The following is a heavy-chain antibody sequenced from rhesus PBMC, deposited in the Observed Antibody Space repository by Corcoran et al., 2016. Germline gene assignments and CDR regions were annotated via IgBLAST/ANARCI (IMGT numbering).Heavy chain of an antibody. CDR3: AGRIVGATLDY. V-gene: IGHV4-127*01. J-gene: IGHJ4*01. D-gene: IGHD1-44*02. CDR1: GYSISSGYG. CDR2: IGGSSGST. Sequence: QVQLQESGPGLVKPSETLSLTCAVSGYSISSGYGWSWIRQPPGKGLEWIGYIGGSSGSTNYNPSLKSRVTISKDTSKNQFSLKLSSVTAADTAGYYCAGRIVGATLDYWGQGVLVTVSS.